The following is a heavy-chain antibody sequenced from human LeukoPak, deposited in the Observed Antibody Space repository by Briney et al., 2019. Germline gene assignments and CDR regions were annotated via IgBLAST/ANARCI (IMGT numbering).Heavy chain of an antibody. D-gene: IGHD6-13*01. J-gene: IGHJ4*02. CDR1: GFTFSNYW. Sequence: GGSLRLCCAASGFTFSNYWMSWVRQAPGKGLEWVANIKQDGSERFYVDSVKGRFTISRDNAKNSLYLQMNSLRAEDTAVYYCARGGYSSSWYVDYWGQGTLVTVSS. CDR3: ARGGYSSSWYVDY. CDR2: IKQDGSER. V-gene: IGHV3-7*01.